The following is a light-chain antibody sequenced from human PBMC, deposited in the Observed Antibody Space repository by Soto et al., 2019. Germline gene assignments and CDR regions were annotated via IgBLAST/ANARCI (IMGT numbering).Light chain of an antibody. CDR3: QQFNNYLVT. CDR1: QGISSA. J-gene: IGKJ4*01. V-gene: IGKV1D-13*01. CDR2: DAS. Sequence: AIQLTQSPSSLSASVGDRVTITCRASQGISSALAWYQQKPGKAPKLLIYDASSLESGVPSRFSGSGSGTDFTLTISSPQPEDFETYYCQQFNNYLVTFGAGTKVDIX.